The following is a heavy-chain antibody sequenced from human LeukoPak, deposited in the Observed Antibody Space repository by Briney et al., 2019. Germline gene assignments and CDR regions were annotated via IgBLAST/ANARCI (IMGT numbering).Heavy chain of an antibody. CDR2: ISSSSSYI. V-gene: IGHV3-21*03. Sequence: GGSLRLSCAASGFTFSSYSMNWVRQAPGKGLEWVSSISSSSSYIYYADSVKGRFTISRDNAKNSLYLQMNSLKTEDTAVYYCTTESRQLSRNSFDYWGQGTLVTVSS. D-gene: IGHD6-13*01. J-gene: IGHJ4*02. CDR3: TTESRQLSRNSFDY. CDR1: GFTFSSYS.